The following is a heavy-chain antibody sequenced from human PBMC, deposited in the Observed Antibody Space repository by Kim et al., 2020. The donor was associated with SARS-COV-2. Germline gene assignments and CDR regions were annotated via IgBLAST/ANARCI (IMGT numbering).Heavy chain of an antibody. CDR3: ASTYYYDSSGLYWYFDL. Sequence: GGSLRLSCAASGFTFSSYAMHWVRQAPGKGLEWVAVISYDGSNKYYADSVKGRFTISRDNSKNTLYLQMNSLRAEDTAVYYCASTYYYDSSGLYWYFDLWGRGTLVTVSS. J-gene: IGHJ2*01. V-gene: IGHV3-30*04. CDR2: ISYDGSNK. CDR1: GFTFSSYA. D-gene: IGHD3-22*01.